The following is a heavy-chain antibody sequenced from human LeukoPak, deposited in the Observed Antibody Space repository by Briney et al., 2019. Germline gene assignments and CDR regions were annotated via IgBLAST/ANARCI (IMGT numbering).Heavy chain of an antibody. Sequence: GGSLRLSCAASGFTFSSYGMSWVRQAPGKGLEWVSGLSGSGGTTYYVDSVKGRFTISRDNSKNTLYLQMNSLRAEDTAVYYCAKDRVGAMLYFDYWGQGTLVTVSS. J-gene: IGHJ4*02. D-gene: IGHD1-26*01. CDR2: LSGSGGTT. CDR1: GFTFSSYG. CDR3: AKDRVGAMLYFDY. V-gene: IGHV3-23*01.